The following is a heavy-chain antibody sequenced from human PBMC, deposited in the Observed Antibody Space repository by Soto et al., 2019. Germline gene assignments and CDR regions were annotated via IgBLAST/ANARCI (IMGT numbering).Heavy chain of an antibody. Sequence: GGSLRLSCAASGFTFSSYSMNWVRQAPGKGLEWVSSISSNSSYTNYADSVKGRFTISRDNAKNTLYLQMSSLRTEDTAVYYCLKGSGSGAYWNWFDPWGQGTLVTVSS. J-gene: IGHJ5*02. D-gene: IGHD2-21*01. CDR1: GFTFSSYS. CDR3: LKGSGSGAYWNWFDP. CDR2: ISSNSSYT. V-gene: IGHV3-21*01.